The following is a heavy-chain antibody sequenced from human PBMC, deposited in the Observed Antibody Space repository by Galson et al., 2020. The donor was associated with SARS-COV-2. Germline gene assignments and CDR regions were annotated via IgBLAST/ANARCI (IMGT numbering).Heavy chain of an antibody. V-gene: IGHV4-59*01. CDR1: GGSISSYY. CDR2: IYYSGST. D-gene: IGHD3-9*01. CDR3: ARVGSPSGWTSFDY. J-gene: IGHJ4*02. Sequence: ETSETLSLTCTVSGGSISSYYWSWTRQPPGKGLEWIGYIYYSGSTNYNPSLKSRVTISVDTSKNQFSLKLSSVTAADTAVYYCARVGSPSGWTSFDYWGQGTLVTVSS.